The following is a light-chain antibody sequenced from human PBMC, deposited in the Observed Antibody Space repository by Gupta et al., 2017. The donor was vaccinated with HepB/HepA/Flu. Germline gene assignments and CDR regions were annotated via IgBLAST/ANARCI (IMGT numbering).Light chain of an antibody. V-gene: IGLV2-23*02. CDR1: SSDVGSDNL. CDR2: EVS. Sequence: SALTQPASVSGSPGPSITISCTGTSSDVGSDNLVSWYQQRPGKAPKLMIYEVSKRPSGVSNRFSGSKSGNTASLTIAGLQAEEEADYYCCSDAGSSTHVVFGGGTKLTVL. CDR3: CSDAGSSTHVV. J-gene: IGLJ2*01.